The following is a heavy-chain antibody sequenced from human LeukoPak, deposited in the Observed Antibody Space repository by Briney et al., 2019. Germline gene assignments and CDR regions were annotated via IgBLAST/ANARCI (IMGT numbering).Heavy chain of an antibody. D-gene: IGHD2-2*01. CDR1: GGSLSGFC. CDR3: ARVLWDYYYYGMDV. V-gene: IGHV4-59*01. Sequence: SETLSLTCTVSGGSLSGFCWSWIRQPPGKGLEWIGYVYYSGSTTYNPSLKSRVTISVDTSKNQYSLRLGSVTAADTAVYYCARVLWDYYYYGMDVWGQGTTVTVSS. CDR2: VYYSGST. J-gene: IGHJ6*02.